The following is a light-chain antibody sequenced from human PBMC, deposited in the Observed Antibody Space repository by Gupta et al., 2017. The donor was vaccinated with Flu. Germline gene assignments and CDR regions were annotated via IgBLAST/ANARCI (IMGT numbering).Light chain of an antibody. J-gene: IGLJ3*02. V-gene: IGLV2-14*03. CDR1: SSDVGGYHY. CDR2: DVI. Sequence: QSALTQPASVSGSPGQSITISCTGTSSDVGGYHYVSWYQHHPGKAPKLMIYDVINRPSGVSNRFAASNSGNTASLTISGLQAEDEADYYCSSYTSSNSLEFGGGTKLTVL. CDR3: SSYTSSNSLE.